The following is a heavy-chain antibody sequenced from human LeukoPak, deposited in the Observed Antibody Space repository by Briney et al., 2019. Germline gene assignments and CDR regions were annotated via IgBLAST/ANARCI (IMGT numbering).Heavy chain of an antibody. J-gene: IGHJ4*02. V-gene: IGHV3-11*04. D-gene: IGHD6-13*01. Sequence: PGGSLRLSCTVSGFTFTDYYMSWVRQAPGKGLEWVSYISSSGSMLHYADSVEGLFTISRDNAKNSLYLQMSSLRVEDTAVYYCTRRPYSSSWYYFDYWGQGTLVTVSS. CDR2: ISSSGSML. CDR3: TRRPYSSSWYYFDY. CDR1: GFTFTDYY.